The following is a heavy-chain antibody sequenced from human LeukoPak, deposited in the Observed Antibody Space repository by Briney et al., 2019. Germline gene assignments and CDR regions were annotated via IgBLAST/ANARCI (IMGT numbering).Heavy chain of an antibody. CDR2: ISGSGGST. CDR3: AKKLRAGYYYYGMDV. Sequence: GGSLRLSCAASGFTFNSYAMSWVRQAPGKGLEWVSAISGSGGSTYYADSVKGRFTISRDNSKNTLYLQMNSLRAEDTAVYYCAKKLRAGYYYYGMDVWGQGTTVTVSS. D-gene: IGHD2-21*01. V-gene: IGHV3-23*01. CDR1: GFTFNSYA. J-gene: IGHJ6*02.